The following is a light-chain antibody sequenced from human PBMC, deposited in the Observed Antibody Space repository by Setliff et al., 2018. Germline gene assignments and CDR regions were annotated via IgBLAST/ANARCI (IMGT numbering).Light chain of an antibody. CDR2: DVS. Sequence: QSVLAQPASVSGSPGQSITISCTGTSSDVGGYNYVSWYQQHPGKAPTLMIYDVSKRPSGVSNRFSGSKSGNTASLTISGLQAEDEADYYCSSYTSSNTYVIFGGGT. V-gene: IGLV2-14*03. CDR1: SSDVGGYNY. CDR3: SSYTSSNTYVI. J-gene: IGLJ2*01.